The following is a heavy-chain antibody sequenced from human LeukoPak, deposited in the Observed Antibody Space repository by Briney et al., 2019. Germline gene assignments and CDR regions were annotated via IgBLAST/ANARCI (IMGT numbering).Heavy chain of an antibody. J-gene: IGHJ4*02. CDR2: FDPEDGET. D-gene: IGHD6-19*01. V-gene: IGHV1-24*01. CDR1: GYTFTGYY. CDR3: ATWAGSGWYSSRGFDY. Sequence: ASVKVSCTASGYTFTGYYMHWVRQAPGKGLEWMGGFDPEDGETIYAQKFQGRVTMTEDTSTDTAYMELSSLRSEDTAVYYCATWAGSGWYSSRGFDYWGQGTLVTVSS.